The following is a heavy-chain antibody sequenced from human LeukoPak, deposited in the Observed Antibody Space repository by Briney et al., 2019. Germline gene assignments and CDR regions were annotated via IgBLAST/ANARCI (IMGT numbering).Heavy chain of an antibody. J-gene: IGHJ5*02. CDR1: RYTFTSYD. V-gene: IGHV1-8*01. Sequence: ASVKVSCKASRYTFTSYDINWVRQATGQGLEWMGWMNPNSGNTGYAQKFQGRVTMTRNTSISTAYMELSSPRSEDTAVYYCATNGDMVRGVMRYNWFDPWGQGTLVTVSS. D-gene: IGHD3-10*01. CDR3: ATNGDMVRGVMRYNWFDP. CDR2: MNPNSGNT.